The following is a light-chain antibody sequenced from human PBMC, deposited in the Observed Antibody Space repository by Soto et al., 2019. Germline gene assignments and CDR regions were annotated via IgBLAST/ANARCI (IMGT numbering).Light chain of an antibody. CDR3: QQRSRWPLT. V-gene: IGKV3-11*01. J-gene: IGKJ4*01. CDR2: DAS. Sequence: EIVMTQSPSTLSVSPGERATLSCRASQSISSNLAWYQQKPGQAPRLLIYDASNRATGIPARFSGSRSGTDFTLTISSLEPEDFAVYYCQQRSRWPLTFGGGTKVDIK. CDR1: QSISSN.